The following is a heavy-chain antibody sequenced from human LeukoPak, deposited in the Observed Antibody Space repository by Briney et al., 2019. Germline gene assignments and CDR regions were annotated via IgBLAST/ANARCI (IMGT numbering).Heavy chain of an antibody. CDR3: AREGPRGNSHDY. CDR2: IWYDGSNK. D-gene: IGHD2/OR15-2a*01. J-gene: IGHJ4*02. CDR1: GFTFSSYG. Sequence: GGSLRLYCAASGFTFSSYGMHWVRQAPGKGLEWVALIWYDGSNKYYTDSVKGRLTISRDNSKNTLYLQMNSLRAEDTAIYYCAREGPRGNSHDYWGQGTLVTVSS. V-gene: IGHV3-33*01.